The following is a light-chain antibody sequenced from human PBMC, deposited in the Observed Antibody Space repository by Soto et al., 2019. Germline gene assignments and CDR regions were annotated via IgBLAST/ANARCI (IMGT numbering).Light chain of an antibody. V-gene: IGKV4-1*01. Sequence: DIVMTQSPDSLAVSLGERATINCKSSQSVLYSPNNKNYLAWYQQKPAQPPRLLVYWSSTRESGVPDRCSGSGPRTDFTLTISSLQAEDAAVYYCHEDHSAPQTFVQGTKVAIK. CDR3: HEDHSAPQT. J-gene: IGKJ1*01. CDR1: QSVLYSPNNKNY. CDR2: WSS.